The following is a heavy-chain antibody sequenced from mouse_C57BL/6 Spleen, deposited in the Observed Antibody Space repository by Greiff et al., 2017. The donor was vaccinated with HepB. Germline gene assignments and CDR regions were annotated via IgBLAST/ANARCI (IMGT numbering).Heavy chain of an antibody. CDR1: GYTFTDYY. Sequence: VQLQQSGAELVRPGASVKLSCKASGYTFTDYYINWVKQRPGQGLEWIARIYPGSGNTYYNEKFKGKATLTAEKSSSTAYMQLSSLTSEDSAVYFCARNPDYGSFYYFDYWGQGTTLTVSS. V-gene: IGHV1-76*01. D-gene: IGHD1-1*01. CDR2: IYPGSGNT. J-gene: IGHJ2*01. CDR3: ARNPDYGSFYYFDY.